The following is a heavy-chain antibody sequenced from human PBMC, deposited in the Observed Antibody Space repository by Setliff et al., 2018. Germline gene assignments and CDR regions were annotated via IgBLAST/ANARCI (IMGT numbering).Heavy chain of an antibody. J-gene: IGHJ4*02. CDR1: GGSISSHY. Sequence: PSETLSLTCTVSGGSISSHYWSWIRQPPGKGLEWIGYIYYSGSTYYNPSLKSRVTISVDTSKNQFSLKLSSVTAADTALYYCARDNNPGYRGYWGRFDYWGQGTLVTVSS. CDR3: ARDNNPGYRGYWGRFDY. CDR2: IYYSGST. V-gene: IGHV4-59*06. D-gene: IGHD3-16*02.